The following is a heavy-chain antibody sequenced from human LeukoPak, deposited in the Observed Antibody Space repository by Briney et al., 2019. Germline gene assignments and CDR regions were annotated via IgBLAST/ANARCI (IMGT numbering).Heavy chain of an antibody. CDR3: ARDRSLFWSGYPGGWFDP. CDR1: GLTFSSHW. D-gene: IGHD3-3*01. Sequence: GGSLRLSCAASGLTFSSHWMHWVRQAPGKGLVWVSRITNDGSSTTYADSVKGRFTISRDNSKSTLYLQMNSLRAEDTAVYYCARDRSLFWSGYPGGWFDPWGQGTLVTVSS. CDR2: ITNDGSST. V-gene: IGHV3-74*01. J-gene: IGHJ5*02.